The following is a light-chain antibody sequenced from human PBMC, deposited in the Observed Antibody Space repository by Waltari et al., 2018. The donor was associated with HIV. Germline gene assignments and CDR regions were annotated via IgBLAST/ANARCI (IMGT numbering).Light chain of an antibody. CDR3: QQYGGSPPVP. V-gene: IGKV3-20*01. J-gene: IGKJ1*01. CDR2: GAS. CDR1: QSVSSVY. Sequence: EIVLKQSPGTLSLSPGERATVSCRASQSVSSVYFAWYQQKPGQAPRLLIYGASSMATGFPDRFSCSGSGTDFTLTISILEPEDFAVYYCQQYGGSPPVPFGQGTKVEIK.